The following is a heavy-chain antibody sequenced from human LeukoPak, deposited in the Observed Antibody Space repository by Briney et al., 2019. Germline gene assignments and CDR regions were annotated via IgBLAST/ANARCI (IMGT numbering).Heavy chain of an antibody. CDR1: GYTFTSYD. Sequence: WASVKVSCKASGYTFTSYDINWVRQATGQGLEWMGWMNPNSGDTGYAQKFQGRVTITRNTSISTAYMELSSLRSEDTAVYYCARVRGYCSNTDCYGGPLDYWGQGTLVTVSS. CDR2: MNPNSGDT. V-gene: IGHV1-8*03. D-gene: IGHD2-2*01. CDR3: ARVRGYCSNTDCYGGPLDY. J-gene: IGHJ4*02.